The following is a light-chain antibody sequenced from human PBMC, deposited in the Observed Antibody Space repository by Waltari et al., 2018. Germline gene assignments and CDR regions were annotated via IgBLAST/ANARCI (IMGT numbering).Light chain of an antibody. CDR1: KLGDKY. CDR2: QDM. CDR3: QAWDRNTVI. Sequence: SYELTQPPSVSVSSGQPASITCSGDKLGDKYVSWYRQKPGQPPVLVVYQDMKRPSGTPERFSGSNSATTATLTISGTQAVDEADYYCQAWDRNTVIFGGGTKLTVL. V-gene: IGLV3-1*01. J-gene: IGLJ2*01.